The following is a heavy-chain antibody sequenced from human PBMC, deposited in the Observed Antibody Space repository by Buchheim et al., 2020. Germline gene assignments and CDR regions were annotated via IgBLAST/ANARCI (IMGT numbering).Heavy chain of an antibody. CDR1: GGSVSSGSYY. CDR3: AREGQWLTPTYYYYYMDV. J-gene: IGHJ6*03. Sequence: QVQLQESGPGLVKPSETLSLTCTVSGGSVSSGSYYWSWIRQPPGKGLEWIGYIYYSGSTNYNPSLKSRVTISVDPSKYQFSLKLSSVTAADTAVYYCAREGQWLTPTYYYYYMDVWGKGTT. V-gene: IGHV4-61*01. CDR2: IYYSGST. D-gene: IGHD6-19*01.